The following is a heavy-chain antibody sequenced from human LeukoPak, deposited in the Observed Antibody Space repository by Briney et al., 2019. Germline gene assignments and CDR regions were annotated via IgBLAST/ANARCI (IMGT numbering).Heavy chain of an antibody. J-gene: IGHJ5*02. CDR3: ARTLYCSGATCFSPELLDT. CDR2: MFHGGNT. V-gene: IGHV4-38-2*01. Sequence: PSETLSLTCAVSGYSISSGYHRGWVRQPPGKGPVWTGSMFHGGNTYCNPSLKSRVTMSIDTSMNQFSLNLTSVTAADTAVYFCARTLYCSGATCFSPELLDTWGQGTLVTVSS. CDR1: GYSISSGYH. D-gene: IGHD2-15*01.